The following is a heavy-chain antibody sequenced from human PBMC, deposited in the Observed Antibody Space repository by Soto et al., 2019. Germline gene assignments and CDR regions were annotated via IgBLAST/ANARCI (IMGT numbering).Heavy chain of an antibody. Sequence: EVQLVESGGGLVKPGGSLRLSCAASGFTFSNVCMNWVRQAPGKGLEWVGLIKSKTDGGTTDYAAPVKGRFTISRDDSKSTLYLQMNSLQTEDTAVYYCTPLALKYSSGWYEFSDWGQGTLVTVSS. CDR3: TPLALKYSSGWYEFSD. D-gene: IGHD6-19*01. CDR2: IKSKTDGGTT. CDR1: GFTFSNVC. J-gene: IGHJ4*02. V-gene: IGHV3-15*07.